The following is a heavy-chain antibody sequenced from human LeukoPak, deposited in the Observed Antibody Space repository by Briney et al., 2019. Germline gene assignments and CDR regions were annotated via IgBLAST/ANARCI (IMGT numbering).Heavy chain of an antibody. CDR1: GYTFTSYD. CDR3: ARGRRTVTPGVVSAPITYYFDY. Sequence: ASVKVSCKASGYTFTSYDINWVRQATGQGLEWMGWMNPNSGNTGYAQKFQGRVTMTRNTSISTAYMELSSLRSEDTAVYYCARGRRTVTPGVVSAPITYYFDYWGQGTLVTVSS. V-gene: IGHV1-8*01. CDR2: MNPNSGNT. D-gene: IGHD4-17*01. J-gene: IGHJ4*02.